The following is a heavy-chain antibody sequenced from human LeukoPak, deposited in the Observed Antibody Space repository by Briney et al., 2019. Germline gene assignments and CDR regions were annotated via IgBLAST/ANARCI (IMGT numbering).Heavy chain of an antibody. CDR2: ISGSGGGT. V-gene: IGHV3-23*01. Sequence: GGSLRLSCAASGFTFSSYAMSWVRQAPGKGLEWVSAISGSGGGTYYADSVKGRFTISRDNSKNTLYLQMNSLRAEDTAVYYCAKALQWELLFPHWGQGTLVTVSS. D-gene: IGHD1-26*01. CDR3: AKALQWELLFPH. J-gene: IGHJ4*02. CDR1: GFTFSSYA.